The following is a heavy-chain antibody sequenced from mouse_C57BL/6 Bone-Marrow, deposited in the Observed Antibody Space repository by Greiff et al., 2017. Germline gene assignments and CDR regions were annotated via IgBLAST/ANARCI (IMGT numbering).Heavy chain of an antibody. D-gene: IGHD2-5*01. CDR2: IYPGSGST. CDR3: ARPYYSNYWYFDV. Sequence: VQLQQSGPELVKPGASVKISCKASGYTFTDYYMNWVKQSHGKSLEWIGDIYPGSGSTNYNEKFKSKATLTVDTSSSTAYMQLSSLTSEDSAVYYCARPYYSNYWYFDVWGTGTTVTVSS. V-gene: IGHV1-26*01. J-gene: IGHJ1*03. CDR1: GYTFTDYY.